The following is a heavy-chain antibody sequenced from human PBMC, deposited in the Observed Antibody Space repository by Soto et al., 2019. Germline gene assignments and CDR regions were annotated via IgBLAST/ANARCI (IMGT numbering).Heavy chain of an antibody. CDR1: GFSFTGYY. CDR2: INAHSGGT. J-gene: IGHJ5*02. D-gene: IGHD6-6*01. CDR3: AKDLTRQLAYWLDP. Sequence: SVKVSCKASGFSFTGYYIHWLRQAAGQGLEWMGWINAHSGGTEYAQKFQGRVTLTRDTSIATAYLTLTSLTSDDTALYYCAKDLTRQLAYWLDPWGQGTQVTVSS. V-gene: IGHV1-2*02.